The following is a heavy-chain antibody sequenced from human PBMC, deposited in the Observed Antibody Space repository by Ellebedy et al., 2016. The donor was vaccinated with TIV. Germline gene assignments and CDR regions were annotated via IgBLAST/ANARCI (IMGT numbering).Heavy chain of an antibody. D-gene: IGHD3-22*01. Sequence: ASVKVSCKASGGTFSSYAISWVRQAPGQGLEWMGGIIPIFGTANYAQKFQGRVTITADESTSTAYMELSSLRSEDTAVYYCARGGGGYYDSSGYRRVGTYYFDYWGQGTLVTVSS. CDR1: GGTFSSYA. CDR2: IIPIFGTA. CDR3: ARGGGGYYDSSGYRRVGTYYFDY. V-gene: IGHV1-69*13. J-gene: IGHJ4*02.